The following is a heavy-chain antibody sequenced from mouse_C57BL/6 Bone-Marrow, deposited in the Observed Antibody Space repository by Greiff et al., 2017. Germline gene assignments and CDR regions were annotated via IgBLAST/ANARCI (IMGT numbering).Heavy chain of an antibody. Sequence: VQLQQSGPELVKPGASVKISCKASGYTFTDYYMNWVKQSHGKSLEWIGDINPNNGGTRYNQKFKGKATLTVDKSSSTAYMELRSLTSEDSAVYYCARGRPFYAMDYWGQGTSVTVSS. CDR1: GYTFTDYY. V-gene: IGHV1-26*01. CDR2: INPNNGGT. J-gene: IGHJ4*01. CDR3: ARGRPFYAMDY.